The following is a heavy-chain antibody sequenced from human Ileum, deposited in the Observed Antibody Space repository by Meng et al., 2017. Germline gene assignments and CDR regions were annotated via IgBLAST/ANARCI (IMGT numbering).Heavy chain of an antibody. CDR2: IDPNNGNK. CDR3: ARGCCSDGVYSNCALDY. V-gene: IGHV1-3*01. CDR1: GYAFNDYI. J-gene: IGHJ4*02. Sequence: VPHVQSGPGGKRPAAAVKVACKASGYAFNDYICHELRQVPGQRLEGMGWIDPNNGNKRTSQNFQDRVTLTWDTSASTAYMDLSSLGAGDTAVYYCARGCCSDGVYSNCALDYWGQGTLVTVSS. D-gene: IGHD2-8*01.